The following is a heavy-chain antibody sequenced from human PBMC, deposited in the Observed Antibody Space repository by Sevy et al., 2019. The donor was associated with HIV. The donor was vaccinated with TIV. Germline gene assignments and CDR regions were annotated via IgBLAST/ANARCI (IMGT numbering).Heavy chain of an antibody. D-gene: IGHD2-15*01. V-gene: IGHV3-30*18. CDR1: GFTFSDYG. J-gene: IGHJ4*02. CDR3: AKVRCRFCSGGSSYYFDN. CDR2: ISYDGSNK. Sequence: GGSLRLSCAASGFTFSDYGMNWFRQAPGRGLEWVAVISYDGSNKYYSDFVKGRFTISRDNSKDTLFLQMNSLRAEDTAVYYCAKVRCRFCSGGSSYYFDNWGQGTLVTVSS.